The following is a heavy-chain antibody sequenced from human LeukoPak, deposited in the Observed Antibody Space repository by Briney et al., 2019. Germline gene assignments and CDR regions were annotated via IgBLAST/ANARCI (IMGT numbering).Heavy chain of an antibody. D-gene: IGHD2-2*01. CDR1: SGSISSYY. CDR3: ARQDIVVVPAAPAPYYYYYMDV. CDR2: IYTSGST. Sequence: SETLSLTCTVSSGSISSYYWSWIRQPPGKGLEWIGYIYTSGSTNYNPSLKSRVTISVDTSKDQFSLKLSSVTAADTAVYYCARQDIVVVPAAPAPYYYYYMDVWGKGTTVTVSS. V-gene: IGHV4-4*09. J-gene: IGHJ6*03.